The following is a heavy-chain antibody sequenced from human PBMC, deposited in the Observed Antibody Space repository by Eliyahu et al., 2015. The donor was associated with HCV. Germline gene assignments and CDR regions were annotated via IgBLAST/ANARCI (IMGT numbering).Heavy chain of an antibody. J-gene: IGHJ6*02. CDR1: FSNYA. CDR2: IGGSGVRT. CDR3: AKGDCSSTSCYKGGGMDV. D-gene: IGHD2-2*02. Sequence: FSNYAMAWVRQAPGKGLEWVSTIGGSGVRTFYADSVKGRFNISRDNSNNMLYLQMHSLRADDTALYYCAKGDCSSTSCYKGGGMDVWGQGTTVTVSS. V-gene: IGHV3-23*01.